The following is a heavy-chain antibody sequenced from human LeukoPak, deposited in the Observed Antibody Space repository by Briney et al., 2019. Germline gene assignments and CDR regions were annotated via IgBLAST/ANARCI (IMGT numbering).Heavy chain of an antibody. J-gene: IGHJ4*02. CDR1: GFTFDAYG. D-gene: IGHD6-13*01. CDR2: INWNGGST. Sequence: GGSLRLSCAASGFTFDAYGMSWVRQAPGKGLKWFSGINWNGGSTGYADSVKGRFTISRDNAKNSLYLQMNSLRAEDTAVYYCARDLMGIAYRGAFYYWGQGTLVTVSS. V-gene: IGHV3-20*04. CDR3: ARDLMGIAYRGAFYY.